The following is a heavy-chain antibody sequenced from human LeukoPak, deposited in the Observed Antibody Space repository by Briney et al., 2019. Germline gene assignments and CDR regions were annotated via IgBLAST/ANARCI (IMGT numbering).Heavy chain of an antibody. J-gene: IGHJ2*01. CDR1: GCTFSAYD. D-gene: IGHD5-12*01. V-gene: IGHV3-21*01. CDR3: ARDYGYHSPGPWYFDL. CDR2: ISRSSSYI. Sequence: GGSLRLSCAASGCTFSAYDIHWVRQAPGKGLEWVSSISRSSSYIYYADSVRGRFTLSRDNAKNSLYLQMSSLRAEDTAVYYCARDYGYHSPGPWYFDLWGRGTLVTVSS.